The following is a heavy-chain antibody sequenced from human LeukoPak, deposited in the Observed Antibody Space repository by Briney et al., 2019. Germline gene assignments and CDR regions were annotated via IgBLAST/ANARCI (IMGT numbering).Heavy chain of an antibody. CDR2: IYYSGST. Sequence: SETLSLTCTVSGGSISSYYWSWIRQPPGKGLEWIGYIYYSGSTNYNPSLKSRVTISVDTSKNQFSLKLSSVTAADTAVYYCARGRSSGWYSRRDYYGMDVWGKGTTVTVSS. J-gene: IGHJ6*04. D-gene: IGHD6-19*01. CDR1: GGSISSYY. V-gene: IGHV4-59*01. CDR3: ARGRSSGWYSRRDYYGMDV.